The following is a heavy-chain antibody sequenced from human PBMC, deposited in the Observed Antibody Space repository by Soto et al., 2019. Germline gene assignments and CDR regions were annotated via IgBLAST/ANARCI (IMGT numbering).Heavy chain of an antibody. J-gene: IGHJ4*02. CDR3: ASAVGSGWYLGYYFDY. CDR2: IYYSGST. D-gene: IGHD6-19*01. V-gene: IGHV4-59*01. CDR1: GGSISSYY. Sequence: SETLSLTCTVSGGSISSYYWSWIRQPPGKGLEWIGYIYYSGSTNYNPSLKSRVTISVDTSKNQFSLKLSSVTAADTAVYYCASAVGSGWYLGYYFDYWGQGTLVTVSS.